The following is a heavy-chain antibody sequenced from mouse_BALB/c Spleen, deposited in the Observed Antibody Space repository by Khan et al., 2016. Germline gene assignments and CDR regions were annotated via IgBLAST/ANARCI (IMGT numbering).Heavy chain of an antibody. Sequence: EVQFQESGPGLVKPSQSLSLTCSVTGYSFTSGYYWNWNRQFPGNKQEWMGYISYDGSNNYNPSFKNRISITRDTSKNQFFLKLNNVTTEDTATYYCARGDGYDWFAYWGQGTLVTVSA. CDR3: ARGDGYDWFAY. J-gene: IGHJ3*01. CDR1: GYSFTSGYY. V-gene: IGHV3-6*01. D-gene: IGHD2-2*01. CDR2: ISYDGSN.